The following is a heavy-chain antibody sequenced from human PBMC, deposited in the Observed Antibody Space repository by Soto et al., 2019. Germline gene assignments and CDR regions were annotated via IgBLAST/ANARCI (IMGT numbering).Heavy chain of an antibody. J-gene: IGHJ4*02. Sequence: GESLKISCEGSGYAFSNYWINWVRQVSGKGLEWMGRIDPTDSFTNYSPSFQGHVTFSVDKSTSTAYVQWSSLKASDTAMYYCGGQGGDGYHIDYWGQGTLVTAPQ. CDR2: IDPTDSFT. CDR1: GYAFSNYW. D-gene: IGHD2-21*01. CDR3: GGQGGDGYHIDY. V-gene: IGHV5-10-1*01.